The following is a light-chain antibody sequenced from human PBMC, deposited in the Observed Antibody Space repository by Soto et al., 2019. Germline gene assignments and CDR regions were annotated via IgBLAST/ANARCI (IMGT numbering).Light chain of an antibody. V-gene: IGKV1-39*01. J-gene: IGKJ1*01. CDR2: AAS. CDR3: QQSHSIPWT. CDR1: LTISSY. Sequence: DIQMTHSPSSLSAFVGDRVTITCRASLTISSYLNWYQQKSGKAPKIVISAASSLESGVPPRFSGSGSGTDFTLTITSLQPEDFATYYCQQSHSIPWTFGQGTKVDIK.